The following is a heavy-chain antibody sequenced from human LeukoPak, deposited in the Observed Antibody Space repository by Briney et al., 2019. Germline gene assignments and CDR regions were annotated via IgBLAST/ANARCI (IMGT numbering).Heavy chain of an antibody. J-gene: IGHJ4*02. V-gene: IGHV3-23*01. CDR3: ARADDYGRFGALRY. Sequence: GGSLRLSCAASGFTFSSYGMIWVRQAPGKGLEWVSAISGSGGSTYYADSVKGRFTISRDNAKNSLYLQMNSLRAGDTAVYYCARADDYGRFGALRYWGQGTLVTVSS. D-gene: IGHD4-17*01. CDR1: GFTFSSYG. CDR2: ISGSGGST.